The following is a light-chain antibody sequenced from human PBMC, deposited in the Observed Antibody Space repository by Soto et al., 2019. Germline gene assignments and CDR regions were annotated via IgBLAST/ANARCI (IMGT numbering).Light chain of an antibody. Sequence: QSVLTQPPSASGTPGQRVTISCSGSKSNIGSNTVNWYQHLPGTAPKVLIYSNDQRPSGVPDRFSGSKSATSASLTISGLQSEDEADYYCAAWDDSLNGWVFGGGTKLTVL. J-gene: IGLJ3*02. CDR3: AAWDDSLNGWV. CDR2: SND. CDR1: KSNIGSNT. V-gene: IGLV1-44*01.